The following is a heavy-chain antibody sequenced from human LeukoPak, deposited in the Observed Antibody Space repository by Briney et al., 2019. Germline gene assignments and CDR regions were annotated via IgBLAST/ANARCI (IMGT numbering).Heavy chain of an antibody. CDR1: GGTFSSYA. Sequence: GSSVKVSCKASGGTFSSYAISWVRQAPGQGLEWMGGIIPIFGTTNYAQQFQGRVTITADESTTTAYMELSSLRSEDTAVYYCATSHYSSYWDNGPHYCYYYMDVWGKGTTVTVSS. J-gene: IGHJ6*03. CDR2: IIPIFGTT. CDR3: ATSHYSSYWDNGPHYCYYYMDV. D-gene: IGHD6-6*01. V-gene: IGHV1-69*01.